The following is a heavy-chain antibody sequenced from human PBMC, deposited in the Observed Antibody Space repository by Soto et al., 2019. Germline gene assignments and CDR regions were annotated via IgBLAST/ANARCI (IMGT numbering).Heavy chain of an antibody. CDR1: GGTFSSYA. CDR3: ARAPGAIAADNQYYFDY. Sequence: ASVKVSCKASGGTFSSYAISWVRQAPGQGLEWMGGIIPIFGTANYAQKFQGRVTITADESTSTAYMELSSLRSEDTAVYYCARAPGAIAADNQYYFDYWGQGTLVTVSS. D-gene: IGHD6-13*01. J-gene: IGHJ4*02. V-gene: IGHV1-69*13. CDR2: IIPIFGTA.